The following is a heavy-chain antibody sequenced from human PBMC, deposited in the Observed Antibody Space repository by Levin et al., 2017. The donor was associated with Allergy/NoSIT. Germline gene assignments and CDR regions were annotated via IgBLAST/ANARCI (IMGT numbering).Heavy chain of an antibody. Sequence: SQTLSLTCAVYGGSFSGYYWSWIRQPPGKGLEWIGEINHSGSTNYNPSLKSRVTISVDTSKNQFSLKLSSVTAADTAVYYCARGGLRGGYYYATGYWGQGTLVTVSS. CDR1: GGSFSGYY. CDR3: ARGGLRGGYYYATGY. D-gene: IGHD3-22*01. CDR2: INHSGST. J-gene: IGHJ4*02. V-gene: IGHV4-34*01.